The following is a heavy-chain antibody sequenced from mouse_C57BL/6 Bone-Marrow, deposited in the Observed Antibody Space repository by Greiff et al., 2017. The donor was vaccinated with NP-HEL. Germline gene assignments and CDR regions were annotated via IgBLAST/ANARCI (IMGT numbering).Heavy chain of an antibody. D-gene: IGHD2-5*01. CDR2: IFAGSGNT. Sequence: QVQLQQSGAELMKPGASVKLSCKATGYTFTGYWIEWVKQRPGHGLEWIGEIFAGSGNTNYNEKFKGKGTFTADTSSNTAYMQLSSLTTEDSAIYYCARDYSNWYFDVWGTGTTVTVSS. J-gene: IGHJ1*03. CDR1: GYTFTGYW. CDR3: ARDYSNWYFDV. V-gene: IGHV1-9*01.